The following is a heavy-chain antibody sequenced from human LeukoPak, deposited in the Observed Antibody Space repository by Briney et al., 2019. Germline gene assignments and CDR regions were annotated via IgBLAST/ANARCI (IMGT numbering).Heavy chain of an antibody. CDR3: ARHSYSSSWYVVGY. CDR1: GGSISSYY. D-gene: IGHD6-13*01. Sequence: PSETLSLTCTVSGGSISSYYWSWIRQPPGKGLEWIGYIYYSGSTNYNPSLKSRVTISVDTSKNQFSLKLSSLTAADTAVYYCARHSYSSSWYVVGYWGQGTLVTVSS. J-gene: IGHJ4*02. V-gene: IGHV4-59*01. CDR2: IYYSGST.